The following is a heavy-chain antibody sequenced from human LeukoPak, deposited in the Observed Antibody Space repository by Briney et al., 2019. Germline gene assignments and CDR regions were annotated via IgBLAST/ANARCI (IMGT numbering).Heavy chain of an antibody. D-gene: IGHD3-10*01. Sequence: GASVKVSCKASGFTFTSYDMNWVRQASGQGLEWMGWMNPNNGNTGYAQKFQGRVTMTRDTSISTAYMELRGLRSEDTAVYYCVRDGEGVAINVNYCYDPWRQGSMATVSS. J-gene: IGHJ5*02. CDR3: VRDGEGVAINVNYCYDP. CDR1: GFTFTSYD. V-gene: IGHV1-8*01. CDR2: MNPNNGNT.